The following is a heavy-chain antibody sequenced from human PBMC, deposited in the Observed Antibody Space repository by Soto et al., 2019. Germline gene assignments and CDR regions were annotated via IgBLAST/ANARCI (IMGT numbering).Heavy chain of an antibody. Sequence: QVQLVESGVGVVQPGRSLRRSCVGSGFSFSSYDMNWVRQAPCTGLEWVALMSYDGSKKYYGDSVRGRVTISKDNSKNTLYLQMDHLRPEDTAIYYCAKDLKPGSRWSLGGVEHCMDVWGRGTKVSVSS. J-gene: IGHJ6*03. D-gene: IGHD3-16*01. CDR3: AKDLKPGSRWSLGGVEHCMDV. V-gene: IGHV3-30*18. CDR2: MSYDGSKK. CDR1: GFSFSSYD.